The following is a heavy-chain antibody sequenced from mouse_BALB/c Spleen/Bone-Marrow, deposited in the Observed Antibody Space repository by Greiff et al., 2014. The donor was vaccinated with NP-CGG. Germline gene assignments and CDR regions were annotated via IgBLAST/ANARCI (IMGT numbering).Heavy chain of an antibody. D-gene: IGHD1-2*01. V-gene: IGHV1-69*02. J-gene: IGHJ3*01. CDR3: ARRGYGYGFAY. Sequence: VQLQQSGAELVKPGAPVKLSCKASGYTFTSYWMNWVKQRPGRGLEWIGRIDPSDSETHYNQKFKDKATLTVDKSSSTAYIQLSSLTSEDSAVYYCARRGYGYGFAYWGQGTLATVSA. CDR1: GYTFTSYW. CDR2: IDPSDSET.